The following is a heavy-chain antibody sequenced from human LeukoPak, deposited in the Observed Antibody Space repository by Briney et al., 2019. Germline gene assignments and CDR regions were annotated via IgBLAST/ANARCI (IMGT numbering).Heavy chain of an antibody. J-gene: IGHJ6*03. CDR3: ARSLLGTAAMSDYYYYYMDV. V-gene: IGHV1-69*13. Sequence: SVKVSCKASGYTFTSYGISWVRQAPGQGLEWMGGIVPIFGTANYAQKFQGRVTITADESTSTAYMELSSLRSEDTAVYYCARSLLGTAAMSDYYYYYMDVWGKGTTVTVSS. D-gene: IGHD2-2*01. CDR2: IVPIFGTA. CDR1: GYTFTSYG.